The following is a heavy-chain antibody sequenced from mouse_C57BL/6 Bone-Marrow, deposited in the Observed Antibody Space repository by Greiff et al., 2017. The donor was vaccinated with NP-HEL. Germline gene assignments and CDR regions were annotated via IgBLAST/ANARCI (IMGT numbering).Heavy chain of an antibody. D-gene: IGHD1-1*01. CDR1: GYTFTNYW. V-gene: IGHV1-63*01. J-gene: IGHJ1*03. Sequence: VQLQQSGAELVRPGTSVKMSCKASGYTFTNYWIGWAKQRHGHGLEWIGDIYPGGGDTSYNEKFKGKATLTADKSSSTAYMPFSSLTSEDSAIYYCARNYGSSYRYFDVWGTATTVTVSS. CDR3: ARNYGSSYRYFDV. CDR2: IYPGGGDT.